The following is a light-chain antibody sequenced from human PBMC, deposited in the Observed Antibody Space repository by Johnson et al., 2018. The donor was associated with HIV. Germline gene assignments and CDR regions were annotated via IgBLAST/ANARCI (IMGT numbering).Light chain of an antibody. CDR1: TSNIGDHS. V-gene: IGLV1-51*02. CDR2: DND. Sequence: QSVLTQPPSVSAAPGRWVTVSCSGTTSNIGDHSVSWFQHLPGAAPKLLIYDNDRRPSGVPDRFSGSKSAASAILDITGLQSGDEGDYYCGTWDSSLSPHYVFGTGTKVTVL. CDR3: GTWDSSLSPHYV. J-gene: IGLJ1*01.